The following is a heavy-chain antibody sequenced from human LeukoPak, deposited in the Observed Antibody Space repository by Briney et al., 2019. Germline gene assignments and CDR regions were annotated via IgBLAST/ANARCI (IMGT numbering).Heavy chain of an antibody. CDR3: ARDVGAYYYDSSGYPSGAFDI. D-gene: IGHD3-22*01. V-gene: IGHV4-59*02. CDR1: GGSVSDYY. Sequence: SESLSLTCNVSGGSVSDYYWSWIRQPPGKGLEWIGYIYYSGSTNYDPSLKSRVTISVDTSKNQFSLKLSSVTAADTAAYYCARDVGAYYYDSSGYPSGAFDIWGQGTMVTVSS. CDR2: IYYSGST. J-gene: IGHJ3*02.